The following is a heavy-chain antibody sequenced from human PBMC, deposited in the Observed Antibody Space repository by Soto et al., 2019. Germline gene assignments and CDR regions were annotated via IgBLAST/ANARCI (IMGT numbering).Heavy chain of an antibody. J-gene: IGHJ4*02. Sequence: QVQLVESGGGVVQPGRSLRLSCAASGFTFSSYGMHWVRQAPGKGLEWVAVIWYDGSNKYYADSVKGRFTISRDNSKNTLYLQMNSLRAEDTAVYYCARDQPGYCSSTSCYGGEGFDYGGQGTLVTVSS. CDR1: GFTFSSYG. CDR2: IWYDGSNK. D-gene: IGHD2-2*01. V-gene: IGHV3-33*01. CDR3: ARDQPGYCSSTSCYGGEGFDY.